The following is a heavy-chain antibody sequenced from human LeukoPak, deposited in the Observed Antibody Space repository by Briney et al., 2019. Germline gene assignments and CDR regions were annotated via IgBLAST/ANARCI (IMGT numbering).Heavy chain of an antibody. CDR3: ARGSYGQYYFDY. CDR1: GDSVSSDSAA. D-gene: IGHD5-18*01. Sequence: SQTLSLTCAISGDSVSSDSAAWNWIRQSPSRGLEWLGKTYYRSKWYNDYAVSVKSRITINPDKSKNQFSLQLNSVTPEDTAVYYCARGSYGQYYFDYWGQGTLVTVSS. J-gene: IGHJ4*02. CDR2: TYYRSKWYN. V-gene: IGHV6-1*01.